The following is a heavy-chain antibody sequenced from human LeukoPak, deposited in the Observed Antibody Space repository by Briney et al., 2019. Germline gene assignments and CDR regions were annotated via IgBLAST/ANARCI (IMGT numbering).Heavy chain of an antibody. V-gene: IGHV4-34*01. Sequence: SETLSLTCAVYGGSFSGYYWSWIRQPPGKGLEWIGEINHSGSTNYNPSLKSRVTISVDTSKNQFSLKLSSVTAADTAVYYCAGTAMVTYDAFDIWGQGTMVTVSS. CDR1: GGSFSGYY. CDR2: INHSGST. D-gene: IGHD5-18*01. CDR3: AGTAMVTYDAFDI. J-gene: IGHJ3*02.